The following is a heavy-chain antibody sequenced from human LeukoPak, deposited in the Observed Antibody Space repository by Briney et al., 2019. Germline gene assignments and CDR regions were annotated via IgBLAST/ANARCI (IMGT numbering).Heavy chain of an antibody. CDR2: IRNKANSYAT. CDR3: TSSLGTNWGAYYYYMDV. D-gene: IGHD7-27*01. V-gene: IGHV3-73*01. Sequence: GGSLRLSCAASGFTFSGSDMHWVRQASGKGLEWIGHIRNKANSYATAYAASVKGRFTISRDESKNTAYLQMNSLRTEDTAVYYCTSSLGTNWGAYYYYMDVWGKGTAVTVSS. CDR1: GFTFSGSD. J-gene: IGHJ6*03.